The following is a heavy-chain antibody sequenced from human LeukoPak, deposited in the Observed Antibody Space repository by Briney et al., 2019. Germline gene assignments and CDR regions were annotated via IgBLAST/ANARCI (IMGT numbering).Heavy chain of an antibody. CDR1: GGSISSYY. V-gene: IGHV4-59*01. J-gene: IGHJ2*01. D-gene: IGHD6-25*01. Sequence: PPETLSLTCTVSGGSISSYYWSWIRQPPGKGLEWIGYIYYSGSTNYNPSLKSRVTISVDTSKNQFSLKLSSVTAADTAVYYCARVPAARWYFDLWGRGTLVTVSS. CDR2: IYYSGST. CDR3: ARVPAARWYFDL.